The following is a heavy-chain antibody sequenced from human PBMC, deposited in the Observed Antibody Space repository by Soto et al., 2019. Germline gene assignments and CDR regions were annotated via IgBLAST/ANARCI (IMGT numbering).Heavy chain of an antibody. J-gene: IGHJ4*02. CDR1: GGSISSSSYY. Sequence: SETLSLTCTVSGGSISSSSYYWGWIRQPPGKGLEWIGSIYYSGSTYYNPSLKSRVTISVDTSKNQFSLKLSSVTAADTAVYYCARLGSGSYQVYWGQGTLVTVSS. CDR2: IYYSGST. D-gene: IGHD3-10*01. CDR3: ARLGSGSYQVY. V-gene: IGHV4-39*01.